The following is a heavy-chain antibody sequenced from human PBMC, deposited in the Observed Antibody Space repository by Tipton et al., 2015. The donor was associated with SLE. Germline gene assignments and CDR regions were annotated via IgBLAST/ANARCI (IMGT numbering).Heavy chain of an antibody. D-gene: IGHD6-19*01. Sequence: TLSLTCTVSGGSISSSSYYWGWIRQPPGKGLEWIGSIYYSGSTYYNPSLKSRVIISVDTSKNQFSLKLSSVTAADTAFYYCARLRSDWQMTDYYFDYWGQGTLVTVSS. J-gene: IGHJ4*02. V-gene: IGHV4-39*07. CDR3: ARLRSDWQMTDYYFDY. CDR2: IYYSGST. CDR1: GGSISSSSYY.